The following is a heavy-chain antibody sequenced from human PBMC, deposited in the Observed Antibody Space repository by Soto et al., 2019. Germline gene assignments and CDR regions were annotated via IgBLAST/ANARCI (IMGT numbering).Heavy chain of an antibody. Sequence: SETLSLTCGVYGGSFSGYYWGWIRQPPGKGLEWIAYIYYSGTSPYNPSLESRATMSVDTSKNQFSLKLSSMTAADTAVYYCARQKILGATFFDPWGQGTLVTVSS. D-gene: IGHD1-26*01. CDR3: ARQKILGATFFDP. J-gene: IGHJ5*02. V-gene: IGHV4-59*08. CDR1: GGSFSGYY. CDR2: IYYSGTS.